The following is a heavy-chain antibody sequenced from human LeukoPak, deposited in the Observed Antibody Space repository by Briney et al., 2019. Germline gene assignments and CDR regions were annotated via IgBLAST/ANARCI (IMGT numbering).Heavy chain of an antibody. CDR3: AKATYYYDSSGYYWRNYFDY. CDR2: ISSRDNYI. V-gene: IGHV3-21*04. D-gene: IGHD3-22*01. J-gene: IGHJ4*02. CDR1: GFTFSSYS. Sequence: GGSLRLSCAASGFTFSSYSMNWVRQAPGKGLEWVSSISSRDNYINYADSMKGRFTISRDNAKNSLYLQMNSLRAEDTAMYYCAKATYYYDSSGYYWRNYFDYWGQGTLVTVSS.